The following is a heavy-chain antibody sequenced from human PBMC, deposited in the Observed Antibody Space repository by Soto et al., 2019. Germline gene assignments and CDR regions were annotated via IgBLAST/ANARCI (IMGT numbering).Heavy chain of an antibody. CDR2: INHSGST. J-gene: IGHJ4*02. Sequence: SETLSLTCAVYGGSFSGYYWSWIRQPPGKGLEWIGEINHSGSTNYNPSLKSRVTISVDTSKNQFSRKLSSVTAADTAVYYCARDQDTAMPSKIYFDYWGQGTLVTVSS. CDR1: GGSFSGYY. V-gene: IGHV4-34*01. D-gene: IGHD5-18*01. CDR3: ARDQDTAMPSKIYFDY.